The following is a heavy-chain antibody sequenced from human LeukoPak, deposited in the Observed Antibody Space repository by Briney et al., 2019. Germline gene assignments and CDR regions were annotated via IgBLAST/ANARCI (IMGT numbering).Heavy chain of an antibody. D-gene: IGHD6-19*01. Sequence: SETLSLTCTVSGGSISSYYWSWIRQSPGKGLEWIGYIYYSGRTNYDPSLKSRVTISVDTSKNQFSLKLSSVTAADTAVYYCARHVEQWLTPFDYWGQGTLVTVSS. J-gene: IGHJ4*02. CDR2: IYYSGRT. CDR3: ARHVEQWLTPFDY. V-gene: IGHV4-59*08. CDR1: GGSISSYY.